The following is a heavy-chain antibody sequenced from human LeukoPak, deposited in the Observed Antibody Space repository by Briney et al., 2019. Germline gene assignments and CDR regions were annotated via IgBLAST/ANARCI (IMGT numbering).Heavy chain of an antibody. CDR3: ATSPPRRDQLLCDY. CDR1: GGSISSDY. V-gene: IGHV4-59*01. CDR2: IYYSGST. J-gene: IGHJ4*02. Sequence: SETLSLTCTVSGGSISSDYWSWIRQPPRKGQERIGYIYYSGSTNYNPSLTSRVTISVDTSKNQFSLKLSSVTAADTAVYYCATSPPRRDQLLCDYWGQGTLVTVSS. D-gene: IGHD2-2*01.